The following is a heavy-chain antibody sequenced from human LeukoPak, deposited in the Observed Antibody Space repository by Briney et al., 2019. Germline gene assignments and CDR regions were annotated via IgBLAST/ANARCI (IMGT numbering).Heavy chain of an antibody. D-gene: IGHD6-19*01. J-gene: IGHJ4*02. Sequence: GGSLRLSCAASGFTFSSYWMHWVRQAPGKGLVWVSRINSDGSSTSYADSAKGRFTISRDNAKNTLYLQMNSLRAEDTAVYYCARERYGSGWYTSPNDYWGQGTLVTVSS. CDR1: GFTFSSYW. CDR3: ARERYGSGWYTSPNDY. CDR2: INSDGSST. V-gene: IGHV3-74*01.